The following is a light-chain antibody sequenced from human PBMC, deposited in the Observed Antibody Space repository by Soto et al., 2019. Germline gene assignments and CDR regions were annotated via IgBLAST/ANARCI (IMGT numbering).Light chain of an antibody. V-gene: IGLV3-21*02. CDR1: NIGSKS. Sequence: SYELTQPPSVSVAPGQTAKITCGGNNIGSKSVHWYQQKPGQAPVLVVYDDRDRPSGIPKRFSGSNSGNTATLTISRVEAGDEADYYCQVCDSSSDHWVFGGGTKLTVL. CDR3: QVCDSSSDHWV. J-gene: IGLJ3*02. CDR2: DDR.